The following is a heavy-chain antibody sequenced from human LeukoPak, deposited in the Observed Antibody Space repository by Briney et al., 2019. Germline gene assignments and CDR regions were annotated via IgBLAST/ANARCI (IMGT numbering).Heavy chain of an antibody. J-gene: IGHJ6*02. CDR2: INHSGST. D-gene: IGHD5-18*01. V-gene: IGHV4-34*01. CDR1: GGSFSGYY. Sequence: SETLSPTCAVYGGSFSGYYWSWIRQPPGKGLEWIGEINHSGSTNYNPSLKSRVTISVDTSKNQFSLKLSSVTAADTAVYYCASGGYPLFYGMDVWGQGTTVTVSS. CDR3: ASGGYPLFYGMDV.